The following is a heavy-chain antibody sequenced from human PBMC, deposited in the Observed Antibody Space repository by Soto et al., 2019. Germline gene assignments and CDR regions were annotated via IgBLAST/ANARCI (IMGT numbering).Heavy chain of an antibody. D-gene: IGHD5-18*01. CDR2: IYPGDSDT. V-gene: IGHV5-51*01. CDR1: GYSFTNYW. J-gene: IGHJ5*02. Sequence: PGESLKISCKGSGYSFTNYWIAWVRQMPGKGLEWMGMIYPGDSDTRYSPSFEGQVTISADKSISTAYLQWSSLKASDTAMYYCARRYTYASAGWFDPWGLGTLVTVSS. CDR3: ARRYTYASAGWFDP.